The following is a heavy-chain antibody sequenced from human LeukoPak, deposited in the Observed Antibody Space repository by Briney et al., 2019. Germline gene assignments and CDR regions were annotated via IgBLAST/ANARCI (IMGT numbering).Heavy chain of an antibody. Sequence: GGSLRLSCAASGFTFSSCAMSWVRQAPGKGLEWVSAIRCSGDSTYYADSVKGRFTISRDNSKNTLYLQMNSLRAEDTAVYYCAARPDYSSYYYYYYMDVWGKGTTVTVSS. V-gene: IGHV3-23*01. J-gene: IGHJ6*03. D-gene: IGHD4-11*01. CDR1: GFTFSSCA. CDR3: AARPDYSSYYYYYYMDV. CDR2: IRCSGDST.